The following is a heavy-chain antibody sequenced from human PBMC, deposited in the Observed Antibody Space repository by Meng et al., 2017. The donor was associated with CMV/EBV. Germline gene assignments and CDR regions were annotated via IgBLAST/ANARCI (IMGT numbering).Heavy chain of an antibody. Sequence: SETLSLTCAVYGGSFSGYYWSWIRQPPGKGLEWIGEINHSGSTNYNPPLKSRVTISVDTSKNQFSLKLSSVTAADTAVYYCARGSRIGITGTTWIWVDWFDPWGQGTLVTVSS. V-gene: IGHV4-34*01. CDR3: ARGSRIGITGTTWIWVDWFDP. J-gene: IGHJ5*02. CDR1: GGSFSGYY. D-gene: IGHD1-7*01. CDR2: INHSGST.